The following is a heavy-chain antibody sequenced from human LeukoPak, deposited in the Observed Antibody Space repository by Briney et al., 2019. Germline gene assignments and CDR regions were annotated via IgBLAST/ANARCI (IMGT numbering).Heavy chain of an antibody. CDR1: GYSFPNYW. CDR3: ARHLGHYYDTSGYYSHFDY. CDR2: VYPHDSDT. J-gene: IGHJ4*02. V-gene: IGHV5-51*01. Sequence: GESLKISCRGSGYSFPNYWIGWVRQMPGKGLEWMGIVYPHDSDTRYSPSFQGQVTISADKSISTAYLQWSSLKASDTAMYYCARHLGHYYDTSGYYSHFDYWGQGTLVTVSS. D-gene: IGHD3-22*01.